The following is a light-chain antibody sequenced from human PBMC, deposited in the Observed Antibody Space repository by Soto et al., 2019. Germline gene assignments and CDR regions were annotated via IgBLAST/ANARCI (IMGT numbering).Light chain of an antibody. CDR3: QQYNGYLGT. CDR1: QSISSW. CDR2: KAS. Sequence: DIQMTQSPSTLSASVGDRVTIACRASQSISSWLAWYQQKPGKAPKLLIYKASNLQSGVPSRFSGSGSGTEFTLTISSLQPDDFATYYCQQYNGYLGTFGQGTKVDIK. J-gene: IGKJ1*01. V-gene: IGKV1-5*03.